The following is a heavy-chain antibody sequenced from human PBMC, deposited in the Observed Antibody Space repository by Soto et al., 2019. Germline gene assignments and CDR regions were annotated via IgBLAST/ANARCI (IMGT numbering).Heavy chain of an antibody. CDR2: IIPIFGTA. J-gene: IGHJ3*02. CDR3: ARPELLNYYDSSGYYSTHAFDS. V-gene: IGHV1-69*13. Sequence: SVKVSCKASGGTFSSYAISWVRQAPGQGLEWMGGIIPIFGTANYAQKFQGRVTITADESTSTAYMELSSLRSEDTAVYYCARPELLNYYDSSGYYSTHAFDSCGQGTMVTVSS. D-gene: IGHD3-22*01. CDR1: GGTFSSYA.